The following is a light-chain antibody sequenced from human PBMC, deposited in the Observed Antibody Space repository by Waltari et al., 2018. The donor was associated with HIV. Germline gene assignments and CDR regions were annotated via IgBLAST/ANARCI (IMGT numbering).Light chain of an antibody. CDR3: QAWDSSIVV. CDR1: KLGDKY. Sequence: VSPGQTATITCSGNKLGDKYTSWYQQKPGQSPVLVIYEDSERPSGIPERFSGSNSGNTATLTISGTQTLDEADYYCQAWDSSIVVFGGGTKLTVL. V-gene: IGLV3-1*01. CDR2: EDS. J-gene: IGLJ2*01.